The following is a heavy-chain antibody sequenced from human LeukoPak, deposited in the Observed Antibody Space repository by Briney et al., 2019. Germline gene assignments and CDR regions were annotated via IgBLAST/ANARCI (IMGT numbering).Heavy chain of an antibody. V-gene: IGHV3-23*01. CDR2: IFPSGGEI. J-gene: IGHJ4*02. CDR1: GFTFRSYW. Sequence: PGGSLRLSCAASGFTFRSYWMSWVRQAPGKGLEWVSSIFPSGGEIHYADSVRGRFTISRDNSKSILSLQMNSLRAEDTATYYCATYRQVLLPFESWGQGTLVTVSS. CDR3: ATYRQVLLPFES. D-gene: IGHD5-18*01.